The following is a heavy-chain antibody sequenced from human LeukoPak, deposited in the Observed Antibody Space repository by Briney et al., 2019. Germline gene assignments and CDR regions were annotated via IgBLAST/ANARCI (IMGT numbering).Heavy chain of an antibody. V-gene: IGHV3-74*01. Sequence: GGSLRLSCAASGFTFSTYWMHWVRHPPGKGLVWVSHINTDGSTTTYADSVRGRFTISRDNAKNTLYLQMNSLRAEDTAVYYCARGFTEPSVGPWKGLHMWGQGTMVTVSS. J-gene: IGHJ3*02. D-gene: IGHD1-26*01. CDR3: ARGFTEPSVGPWKGLHM. CDR1: GFTFSTYW. CDR2: INTDGSTT.